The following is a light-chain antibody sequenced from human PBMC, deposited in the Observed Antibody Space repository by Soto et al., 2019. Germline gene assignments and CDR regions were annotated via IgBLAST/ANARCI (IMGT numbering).Light chain of an antibody. CDR3: QQRSNWPGT. J-gene: IGKJ4*01. CDR2: GAS. V-gene: IGKV3-15*01. Sequence: EIVMTQSPGTLSLSPGDTATLSCRASQSLGSDLAWYQQKPGQAPRLLIFGASARPTGIPARISGSGSGTEFTLTISSLEPEDFAVYYCQQRSNWPGTFGGGTKVDIK. CDR1: QSLGSD.